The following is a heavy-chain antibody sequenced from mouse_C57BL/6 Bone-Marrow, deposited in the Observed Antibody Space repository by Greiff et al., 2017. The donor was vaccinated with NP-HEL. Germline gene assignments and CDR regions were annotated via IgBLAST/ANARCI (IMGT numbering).Heavy chain of an antibody. CDR3: ARPSYDYDGAY. CDR2: ISNGGGST. D-gene: IGHD2-4*01. CDR1: GFTFSDYY. V-gene: IGHV5-12*01. Sequence: DVMLVESGGGLVQPGGSLKLSCAASGFTFSDYYMYWVRQTPEKRLEWVAYISNGGGSTYYPDTVKGRFTISRDNAKNTLYLQMSRLKSEDTAMYYCARPSYDYDGAYWGQGTLVTVSA. J-gene: IGHJ3*01.